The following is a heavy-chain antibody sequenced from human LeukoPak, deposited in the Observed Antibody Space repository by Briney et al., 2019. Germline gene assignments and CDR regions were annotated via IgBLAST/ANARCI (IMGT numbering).Heavy chain of an antibody. Sequence: GASVKVSCKASGGTFSSYAISWVRQAPGQGLEWMGGIIPIFGTANYAQKFQGRVTITADESTNTAYMELSSLRSEDTAVYYCDYGDYLNDYWGQGTLVTVSS. CDR1: GGTFSSYA. V-gene: IGHV1-69*01. CDR3: DYGDYLNDY. D-gene: IGHD4-17*01. CDR2: IIPIFGTA. J-gene: IGHJ4*02.